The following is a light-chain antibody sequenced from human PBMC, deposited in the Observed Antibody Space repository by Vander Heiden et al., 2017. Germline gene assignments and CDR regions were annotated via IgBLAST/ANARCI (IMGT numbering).Light chain of an antibody. CDR2: SNN. CDR1: SSNIGSNT. CDR3: AAWDDSLNGYV. Sequence: QSVLTQPPSASGTPGQRGTISCSGSSSNIGSNTVNWYQQLPGTAPKLLIYSNNQPPSGFPDRFSGSKSSTSASLAISGLQSEDEADYYCAAWDDSLNGYVFGTGTKVTVL. V-gene: IGLV1-44*01. J-gene: IGLJ1*01.